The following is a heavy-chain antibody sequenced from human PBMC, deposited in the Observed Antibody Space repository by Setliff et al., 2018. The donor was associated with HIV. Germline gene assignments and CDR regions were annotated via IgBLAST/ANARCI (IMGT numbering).Heavy chain of an antibody. J-gene: IGHJ4*02. Sequence: SETLSLTCTVSGDSISGYYWSWIRLPAGKGLEWIGQIHTTGSTNYNPSLKSRVTISIDTSKNQFSLNLSSVTAADTAVYFCARDTSFGYWGQGTLVTVSS. CDR2: IHTTGST. CDR1: GDSISGYY. V-gene: IGHV4-4*07. CDR3: ARDTSFGY.